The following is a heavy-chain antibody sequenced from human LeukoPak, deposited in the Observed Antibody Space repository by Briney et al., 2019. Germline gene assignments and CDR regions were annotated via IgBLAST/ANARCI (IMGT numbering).Heavy chain of an antibody. Sequence: GGSLRLSCAASGFTFSSYAMHWVRQAPGKGLEWVAVISDDGSNKYYADSVKGRFTISRDNSKNTLYLQMNSLRAEDTAVYYCARVDDLDAFDIWGQGTTVTVSS. CDR1: GFTFSSYA. V-gene: IGHV3-30*04. J-gene: IGHJ3*02. CDR3: ARVDDLDAFDI. D-gene: IGHD2-2*03. CDR2: ISDDGSNK.